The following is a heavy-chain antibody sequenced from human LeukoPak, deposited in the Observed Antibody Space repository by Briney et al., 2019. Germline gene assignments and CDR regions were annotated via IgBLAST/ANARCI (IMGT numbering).Heavy chain of an antibody. J-gene: IGHJ6*02. CDR2: IYYSGST. V-gene: IGHV4-59*08. D-gene: IGHD5-18*01. Sequence: SETLSLTCTVSGGSISSYYWSWIRQPPGKGLEWIGYIYYSGSTNYNPSLKSRVTISVDTSKNQFSLKLSSVTAADTAVYYCASGWIQLWVPYRMDVWGQGTTVSVSS. CDR3: ASGWIQLWVPYRMDV. CDR1: GGSISSYY.